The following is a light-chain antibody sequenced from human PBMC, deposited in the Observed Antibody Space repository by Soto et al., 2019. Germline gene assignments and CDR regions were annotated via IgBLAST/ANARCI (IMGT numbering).Light chain of an antibody. CDR1: SSGISVYNF. CDR3: SSYTGSATLV. Sequence: QSVLTQPASVSGSPGQSITISCTGTSSGISVYNFVSWYQQHPGKAPRLMIYDVSIRPSGISNRFSGSKSGNTASLTISGLQAEDEADYYCSSYTGSATLVFGGGTKLTVL. CDR2: DVS. J-gene: IGLJ2*01. V-gene: IGLV2-14*01.